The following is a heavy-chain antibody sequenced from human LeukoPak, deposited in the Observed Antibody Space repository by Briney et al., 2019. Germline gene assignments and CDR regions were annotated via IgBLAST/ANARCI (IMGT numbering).Heavy chain of an antibody. J-gene: IGHJ3*02. CDR2: ISGSGGNT. Sequence: GGSLRLSCAASGFTFSSYAMSWVRQAPGKGLEWVSAISGSGGNTYYADSVKGRFTISRDNSKNTLYLQMNSLRAEDTAVYYCARQTSAAGDAFDIWGQGTMVTVSS. CDR3: ARQTSAAGDAFDI. CDR1: GFTFSSYA. V-gene: IGHV3-23*01. D-gene: IGHD6-25*01.